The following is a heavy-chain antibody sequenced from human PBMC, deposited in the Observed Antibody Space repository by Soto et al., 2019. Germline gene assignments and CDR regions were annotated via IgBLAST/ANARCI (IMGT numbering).Heavy chain of an antibody. CDR1: GGSITTNW. D-gene: IGHD6-19*01. CDR3: ARHIAVRRTRGFDY. Sequence: QVHLQESGPGLGKTSGTLSLTCAVSGGSITTNWWSWVRQPPGKGLEWIGEIYHSGTTNYNPSVRGRVTISVDQSNNQFSLNLNSVTAADSAIYYCARHIAVRRTRGFDYWGQGNLVTVSS. V-gene: IGHV4-4*02. CDR2: IYHSGTT. J-gene: IGHJ4*02.